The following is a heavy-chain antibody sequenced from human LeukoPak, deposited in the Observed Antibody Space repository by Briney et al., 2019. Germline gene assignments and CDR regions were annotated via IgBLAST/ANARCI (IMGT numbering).Heavy chain of an antibody. CDR2: ISTSSSYI. J-gene: IGHJ4*02. CDR3: ARVMDGGSCSY. D-gene: IGHD2-15*01. Sequence: TGGSLRLSCTASGFTFSSYYMNWVRQAPGKGLEWVSSISTSSSYIYYADSVKGRFTISRDNAKNSLYLQMNSLRAEDTAVYYCARVMDGGSCSYWGQGTLVTVSS. CDR1: GFTFSSYY. V-gene: IGHV3-21*01.